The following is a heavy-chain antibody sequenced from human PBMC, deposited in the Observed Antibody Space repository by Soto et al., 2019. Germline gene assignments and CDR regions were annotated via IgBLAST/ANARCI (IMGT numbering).Heavy chain of an antibody. Sequence: QVQLVESGGGVVQPGRSLRLSCAASGFTFSSYGMHWVRQAPGKGLEWVAVIWYDGSNKNYADSVKGRFTISRDNSKNALYLQMNSLRAAAPAVYYCAREGGGDYVLDYWGQGTRVTVSS. J-gene: IGHJ4*02. CDR2: IWYDGSNK. V-gene: IGHV3-33*01. CDR3: AREGGGDYVLDY. CDR1: GFTFSSYG. D-gene: IGHD4-17*01.